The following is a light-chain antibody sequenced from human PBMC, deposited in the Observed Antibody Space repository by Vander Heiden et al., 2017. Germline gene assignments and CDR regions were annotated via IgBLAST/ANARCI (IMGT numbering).Light chain of an antibody. CDR1: QSVSSN. CDR3: QQYNNWQT. Sequence: EIVMTQSPATLSVSPGERATLSCRASQSVSSNLAWYQQKLGQAPRLLIYGASTRATGIPARFSGSGSGTEFTLTISSLQSEDFAVYYCQQYNNWQTFGQGTKVEIK. V-gene: IGKV3-15*01. CDR2: GAS. J-gene: IGKJ1*01.